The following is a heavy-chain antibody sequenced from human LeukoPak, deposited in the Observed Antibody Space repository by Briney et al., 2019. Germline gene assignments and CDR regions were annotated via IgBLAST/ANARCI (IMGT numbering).Heavy chain of an antibody. J-gene: IGHJ4*02. CDR3: ARDPSRISVAGFCDY. Sequence: GGSLRLSCAASGFTLNTYAMHWVRQAPGKGLEWMAVISYDGSIKYYADSVKGRFSISRDSSKNTLSLQMNSLRAEDTAVYFCARDPSRISVAGFCDYWGQGTLVTVSS. D-gene: IGHD6-19*01. CDR1: GFTLNTYA. CDR2: ISYDGSIK. V-gene: IGHV3-30-3*01.